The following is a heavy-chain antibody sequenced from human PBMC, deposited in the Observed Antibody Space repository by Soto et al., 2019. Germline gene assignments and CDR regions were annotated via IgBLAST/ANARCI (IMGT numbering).Heavy chain of an antibody. J-gene: IGHJ4*02. CDR2: IGGSGGNT. CDR1: GFIFNAYA. Sequence: EVQLLESGGGLVQPGGSLRLSCAASGFIFNAYAMTWVRQAPGKGLEWVSAIGGSGGNTYYAASVKGRFTISRDNSKDTVDREMNRLRVDDTDVYFCARVASDYINSADHWGQGILVTVSS. V-gene: IGHV3-23*01. CDR3: ARVASDYINSADH. D-gene: IGHD4-4*01.